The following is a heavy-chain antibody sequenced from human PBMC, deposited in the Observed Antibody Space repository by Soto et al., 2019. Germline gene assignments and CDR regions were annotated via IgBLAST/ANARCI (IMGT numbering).Heavy chain of an antibody. D-gene: IGHD3-10*01. CDR1: GGSISSGGYY. CDR2: IYYSGST. J-gene: IGHJ4*02. CDR3: ARAAYYYGSGYPTPQKYYFDY. Sequence: SETLSLTCTVSGGSISSGGYYWSWIRQHPGKGLEWIGYIYYSGSTYYNPSLKSRVTISVDTSKNQFSLKLSSVTAADTAVYYCARAAYYYGSGYPTPQKYYFDYWGQGTLVTVSS. V-gene: IGHV4-31*03.